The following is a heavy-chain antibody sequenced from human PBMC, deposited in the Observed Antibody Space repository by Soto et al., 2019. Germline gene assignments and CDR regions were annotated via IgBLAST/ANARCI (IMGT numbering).Heavy chain of an antibody. V-gene: IGHV1-69*02. Sequence: QVQLVQSGAEVKKPGSSVKVSCKASGGTFSSYTISWVRQASGQGLEWMGRIIPILGLANYAQKFQGRVTITAEKSTSTAYMELSSLRSEDTAVYYCARSDIVATINFNYWGQGTLVTVSS. J-gene: IGHJ4*02. D-gene: IGHD5-12*01. CDR3: ARSDIVATINFNY. CDR1: GGTFSSYT. CDR2: IIPILGLA.